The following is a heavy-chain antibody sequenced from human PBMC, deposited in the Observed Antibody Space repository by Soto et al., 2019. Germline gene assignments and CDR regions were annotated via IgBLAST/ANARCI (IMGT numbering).Heavy chain of an antibody. D-gene: IGHD1-1*01. CDR2: ISAHNGNT. J-gene: IGHJ4*02. Sequence: QVNLVQSGAEVKKPGASVKVSCKGSGYGFTTYGITWVRQAPGQGLEWMAWISAHNGNTNYAQKIQGRVTVTRDTSTSTAYMEMRSLRSDDPAVYYCARGRYGDYWGQGALVTVSS. CDR3: ARGRYGDY. CDR1: GYGFTTYG. V-gene: IGHV1-18*01.